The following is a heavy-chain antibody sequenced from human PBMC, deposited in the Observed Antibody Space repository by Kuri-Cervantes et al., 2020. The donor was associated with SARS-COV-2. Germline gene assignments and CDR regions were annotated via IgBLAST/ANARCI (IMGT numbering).Heavy chain of an antibody. Sequence: SETLSLTCTVSGGSISSYYWSWIRQLPGKGLEWIGYIYYSGSTNYHPSLKSRVTISVDTSKNQFSLKLSSVTAADTAVYYCASSSRAGTHFDYWGQGTLVTVSS. CDR2: IYYSGST. CDR3: ASSSRAGTHFDY. V-gene: IGHV4-59*01. D-gene: IGHD6-13*01. J-gene: IGHJ4*02. CDR1: GGSISSYY.